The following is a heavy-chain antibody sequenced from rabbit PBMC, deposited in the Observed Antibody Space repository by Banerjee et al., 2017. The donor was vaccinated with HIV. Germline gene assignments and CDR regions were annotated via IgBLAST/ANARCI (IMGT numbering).Heavy chain of an antibody. V-gene: IGHV1S45*01. D-gene: IGHD2-1*01. CDR1: GFSFSSSYY. CDR2: IYAGSSGNT. CDR3: ARSDHGGDGDYVNWKL. J-gene: IGHJ4*01. Sequence: QEQLVESGGGLVQPEGSLTLTCTASGFSFSSSYYMCWVRQAPGKGLEWIACIYAGSSGNTYYASWAKGRFTISKTSSTTVTLQMTSLTAADTATHFCARSDHGGDGDYVNWKLWGPGTLVTVS.